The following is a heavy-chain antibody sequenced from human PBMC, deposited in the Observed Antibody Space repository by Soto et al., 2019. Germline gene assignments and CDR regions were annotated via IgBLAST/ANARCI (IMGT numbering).Heavy chain of an antibody. CDR3: AKETLLWFGELSTNGAFDI. Sequence: EVQLLESGGGLVQPGGSLRLSCAASGFTFSSYAMSWVRQAPGKGLEWVSAISGSGGSTYYADSVKGRFTISRDNSKNTLYLQMNSLRAEDTAVYYCAKETLLWFGELSTNGAFDIWGQGTMVTVSS. D-gene: IGHD3-10*01. CDR1: GFTFSSYA. CDR2: ISGSGGST. V-gene: IGHV3-23*01. J-gene: IGHJ3*02.